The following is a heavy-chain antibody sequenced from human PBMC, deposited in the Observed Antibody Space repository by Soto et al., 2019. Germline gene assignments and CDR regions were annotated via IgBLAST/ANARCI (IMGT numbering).Heavy chain of an antibody. CDR1: GDSISRGGYY. J-gene: IGHJ5*02. Sequence: QVQLQESGPGLVKPSQTLSLTCTVSGDSISRGGYYWNWIRQHPRKGLEWIGYIYHSGSTNYNLSLKSRVTIEVDTSKNQLSLKLSNVTAADTAVYYCARDGAGAYGLGWFDPWGQGILVTVSS. V-gene: IGHV4-31*03. CDR3: ARDGAGAYGLGWFDP. CDR2: IYHSGST. D-gene: IGHD2-21*01.